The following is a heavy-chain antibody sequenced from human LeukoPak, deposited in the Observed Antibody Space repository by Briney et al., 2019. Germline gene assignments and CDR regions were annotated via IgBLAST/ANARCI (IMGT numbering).Heavy chain of an antibody. V-gene: IGHV3-66*01. CDR2: IYSGGST. D-gene: IGHD1-14*01. J-gene: IGHJ4*02. CDR1: GFTVSSNY. Sequence: GGSLRLSCAASGFTVSSNYMSWVRQALGKGLEWVSVIYSGGSTYYADSVKGRFTISRDNSKNTLYLQMNSLRAEDTAVYYCARDGGQGVTDLNYWGQGTLVTVSS. CDR3: ARDGGQGVTDLNY.